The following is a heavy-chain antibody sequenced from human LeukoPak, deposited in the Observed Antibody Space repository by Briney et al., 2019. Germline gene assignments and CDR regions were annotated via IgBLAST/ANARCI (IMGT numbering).Heavy chain of an antibody. Sequence: ASVKVSCRASRGTFSSYAISWVRQAPGQGLEWMGGIIPIFGTANYAQKFQGRVTITADESTSTAYMELSSLRSEDTAVYYCARAQEPYCSSTSCPKSWFDPWGQGTLVTVS. CDR1: RGTFSSYA. CDR2: IIPIFGTA. CDR3: ARAQEPYCSSTSCPKSWFDP. J-gene: IGHJ5*02. D-gene: IGHD2-2*01. V-gene: IGHV1-69*13.